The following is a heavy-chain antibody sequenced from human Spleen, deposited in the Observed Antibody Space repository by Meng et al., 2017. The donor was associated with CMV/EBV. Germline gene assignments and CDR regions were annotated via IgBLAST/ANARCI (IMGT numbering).Heavy chain of an antibody. Sequence: GSLRLSCAVYGGSFSGYYWSWIRQPPGKGLEWIGEINHSGSTNYNPSLKSRVTISVDTSKNQFSLKLSSVTAADTAVYYCARRRVGVVIIRAYFDYWGQGTLVTVSS. CDR1: GGSFSGYY. J-gene: IGHJ4*02. D-gene: IGHD3-3*01. V-gene: IGHV4-34*01. CDR3: ARRRVGVVIIRAYFDY. CDR2: INHSGST.